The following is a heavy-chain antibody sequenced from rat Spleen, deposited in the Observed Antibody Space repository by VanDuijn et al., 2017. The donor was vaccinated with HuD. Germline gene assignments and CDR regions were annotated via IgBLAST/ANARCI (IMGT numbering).Heavy chain of an antibody. CDR2: IWSHGGI. CDR1: GLSLNSNS. CDR3: VRGSAFFDY. D-gene: IGHD3-3*01. J-gene: IGHJ2*01. Sequence: QVQLKESGPGLEQPSQTLSLTCSVSGLSLNSNSVSWIRQPPGKGLAWMGVIWSHGGIDYNSAFKSRLSISRDTSKSQGFLRMNSLQTEDTAMYFCVRGSAFFDYWGQGVMVTVSS. V-gene: IGHV2-47*01.